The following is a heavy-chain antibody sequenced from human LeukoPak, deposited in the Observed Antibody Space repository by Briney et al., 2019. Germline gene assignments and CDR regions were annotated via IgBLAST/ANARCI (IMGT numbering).Heavy chain of an antibody. Sequence: SETLTLTCTVSGGSISSYYWRWLRQPPGKGLEWVGHIYYSGSTNYNPSLESRVTISEDTSKNQFSLMLSSVTDAETAVYYCTRGPRGYCSSTSCRSTEYYYYMDVWVKGATVTV. CDR2: IYYSGST. CDR3: TRGPRGYCSSTSCRSTEYYYYMDV. D-gene: IGHD2-2*01. CDR1: GGSISSYY. V-gene: IGHV4-59*01. J-gene: IGHJ6*03.